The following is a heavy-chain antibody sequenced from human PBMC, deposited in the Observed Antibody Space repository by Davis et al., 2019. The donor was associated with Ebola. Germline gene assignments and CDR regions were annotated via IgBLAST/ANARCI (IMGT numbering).Heavy chain of an antibody. CDR1: GFTFSTYW. J-gene: IGHJ4*02. CDR3: AKPVASSKYYFDY. Sequence: GESLKISCEASGFTFSTYWMSWVRQAPGKGLEWVGRIKSKPDGGATDYAAPAKGRFTISRDDSKNTLYLQMNSLRAEDTAVYYCAKPVASSKYYFDYWGQGTLVTVSS. CDR2: IKSKPDGGAT. V-gene: IGHV3-15*01. D-gene: IGHD5-12*01.